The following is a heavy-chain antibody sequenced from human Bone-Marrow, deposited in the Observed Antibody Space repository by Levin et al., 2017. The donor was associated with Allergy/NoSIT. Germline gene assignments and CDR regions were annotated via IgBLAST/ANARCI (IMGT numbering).Heavy chain of an antibody. V-gene: IGHV1-69*10. CDR2: IVPALGQA. D-gene: IGHD2/OR15-2a*01. Sequence: SVKVSCKASGGAFNTYVISWVRQAPGQGLEWMGGIVPALGQANFAQKFQSRMTIIADESMSTVYMELNRLVSEDTAVYYCTRSFLAKWFDPWGQGTLVTVSS. CDR3: TRSFLAKWFDP. J-gene: IGHJ5*02. CDR1: GGAFNTYV.